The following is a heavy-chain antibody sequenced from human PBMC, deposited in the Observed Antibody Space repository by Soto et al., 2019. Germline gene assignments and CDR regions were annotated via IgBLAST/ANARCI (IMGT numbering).Heavy chain of an antibody. D-gene: IGHD3-10*01. J-gene: IGHJ6*02. CDR1: GGSISSYY. CDR3: ARRRYYGSGSHYYYYGMDV. Sequence: QVQLQESGPGLVKPSETLSLTCTVSGGSISSYYWSWIRQPPGKGLEWIGYIYYSGSTNYNPSLKSRDTISVDTSKNQFSLKLSSVTAADTAVYYCARRRYYGSGSHYYYYGMDVWGQGTTVTVSS. CDR2: IYYSGST. V-gene: IGHV4-59*08.